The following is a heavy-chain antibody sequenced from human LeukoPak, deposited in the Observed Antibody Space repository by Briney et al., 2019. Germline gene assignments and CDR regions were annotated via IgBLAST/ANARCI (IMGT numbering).Heavy chain of an antibody. D-gene: IGHD1-26*01. Sequence: SETLSLTCTVSGDSIRSYYWGWIRQPPGRGLEYIGYIYSSRSTSYNPSLKSRVTISVDTSKNQFSLKLSSMTAADTAVYYCARHKNGGSFPLDSWGQGTLVTVSS. V-gene: IGHV4-59*08. CDR3: ARHKNGGSFPLDS. CDR2: IYSSRST. CDR1: GDSIRSYY. J-gene: IGHJ4*02.